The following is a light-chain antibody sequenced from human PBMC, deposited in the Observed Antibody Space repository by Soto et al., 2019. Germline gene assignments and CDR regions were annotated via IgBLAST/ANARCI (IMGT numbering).Light chain of an antibody. Sequence: DIQMTQSPSTLSASVGDTVTITCRASQSISNWLAWYQQKPGKAPTLLIYDVSRLESGVPSRFSGSGSGTEFTLTISSLQPDDFATYYCQHYNSYSEAFGQGTKVDIK. J-gene: IGKJ1*01. V-gene: IGKV1-5*01. CDR1: QSISNW. CDR3: QHYNSYSEA. CDR2: DVS.